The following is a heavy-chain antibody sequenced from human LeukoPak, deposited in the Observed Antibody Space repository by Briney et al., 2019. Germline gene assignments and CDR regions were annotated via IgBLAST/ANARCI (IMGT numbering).Heavy chain of an antibody. D-gene: IGHD3-10*01. J-gene: IGHJ4*02. CDR3: AREYYYSSGNYYNRIDY. Sequence: ASVKVSCKASGYTFTGYYMHWVRQAPGQGLEWMGWIDPNSGGTNYTQKFQGRVTMTRDTSISTAYMVLNRLRSDDTAVYSCAREYYYSSGNYYNRIDYWGQGTLVTVSS. CDR1: GYTFTGYY. CDR2: IDPNSGGT. V-gene: IGHV1-2*02.